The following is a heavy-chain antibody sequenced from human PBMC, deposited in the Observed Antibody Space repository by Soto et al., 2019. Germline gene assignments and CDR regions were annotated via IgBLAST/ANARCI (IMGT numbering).Heavy chain of an antibody. J-gene: IGHJ1*01. CDR3: AYRRSDWYGGPGYFRH. V-gene: IGHV2-5*02. CDR2: IYWDDDK. Sequence: QITLKESGPTLVKPTQTLTLTCTFSGFSVRTSGVSVGWIRQSPGKALEWLALIYWDDDKRYSPSLKSRLTITKDTSKNQVVLTMTNMDPVDTATYYCAYRRSDWYGGPGYFRHWGQGTLVTVSS. D-gene: IGHD6-19*01. CDR1: GFSVRTSGVS.